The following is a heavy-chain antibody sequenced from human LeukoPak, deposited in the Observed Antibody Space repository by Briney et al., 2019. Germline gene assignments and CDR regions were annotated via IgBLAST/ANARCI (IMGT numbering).Heavy chain of an antibody. Sequence: GGSLRLSCAASGFTFSSYAMSWVRQAPGKGLEWVSAISGSGGSTYYADSVKGRFTISRDNSKNTLYLQMNSLRAEDTAVYYCAKRPPNLVVVAANFFDYGARGPLVTVSS. CDR1: GFTFSSYA. V-gene: IGHV3-23*01. J-gene: IGHJ4*02. CDR2: ISGSGGST. D-gene: IGHD2-15*01. CDR3: AKRPPNLVVVAANFFDY.